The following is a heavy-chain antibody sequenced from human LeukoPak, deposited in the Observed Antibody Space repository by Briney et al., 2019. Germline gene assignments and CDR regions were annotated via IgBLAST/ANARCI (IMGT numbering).Heavy chain of an antibody. Sequence: ASVKVSCKASGYTFTSYGISWVRQAPGQGLEWMGWISAYNGNTNYAQKLQGRVTMTTDTSTSTAYIELRSLRSDDTAVYYCARAPTPLWSRSHAFDIWGQGTMVTVSS. CDR3: ARAPTPLWSRSHAFDI. D-gene: IGHD3-10*01. J-gene: IGHJ3*02. CDR2: ISAYNGNT. V-gene: IGHV1-18*01. CDR1: GYTFTSYG.